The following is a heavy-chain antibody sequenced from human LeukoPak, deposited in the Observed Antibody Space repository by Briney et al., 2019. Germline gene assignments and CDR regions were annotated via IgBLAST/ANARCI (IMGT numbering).Heavy chain of an antibody. CDR2: ISYDGSNK. CDR1: GSTFSSYG. D-gene: IGHD5-18*01. V-gene: IGHV3-30*18. Sequence: GGSLRLSCAASGSTFSSYGMHWVRQAPGKGLEWVAVISYDGSNKYYADSVKGRFTISRDNSKNTLYLQMNSLRAEDTAVYYCAKDTAVIKYYFDYWGQGTLVTVSS. J-gene: IGHJ4*02. CDR3: AKDTAVIKYYFDY.